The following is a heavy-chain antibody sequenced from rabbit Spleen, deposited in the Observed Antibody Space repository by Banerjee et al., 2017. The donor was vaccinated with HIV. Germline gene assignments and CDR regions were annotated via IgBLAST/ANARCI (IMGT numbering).Heavy chain of an antibody. J-gene: IGHJ4*01. CDR2: IAPGDGRA. Sequence: QLKESGGGLVQPGGSLKLSCKASGFDFSSYYMSWVRQAPGKGLEWIGWIAPGDGRADYANWVNGRFTISRENTQNTVSLQMNSLTAADTATYFCAREVAIYQSFDLWGQGTLVTVS. CDR1: GFDFSSYY. CDR3: AREVAIYQSFDL. V-gene: IGHV1S7*01. D-gene: IGHD3-1*01.